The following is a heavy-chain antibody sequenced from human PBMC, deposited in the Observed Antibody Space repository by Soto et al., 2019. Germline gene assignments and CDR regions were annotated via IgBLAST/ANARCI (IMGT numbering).Heavy chain of an antibody. CDR2: ISSSSSYI. CDR3: ARDLVVVAAPYYYYGMDV. Sequence: PGGSLRLSCAASGFTFSSYSMNWVRQAPGKGLEWASSISSSSSYIYYADSVKGRFTISRDNAKNSLYLQMNSLRAEDTAVYYCARDLVVVAAPYYYYGMDVWGQGTTVTVSS. V-gene: IGHV3-21*01. D-gene: IGHD2-15*01. CDR1: GFTFSSYS. J-gene: IGHJ6*02.